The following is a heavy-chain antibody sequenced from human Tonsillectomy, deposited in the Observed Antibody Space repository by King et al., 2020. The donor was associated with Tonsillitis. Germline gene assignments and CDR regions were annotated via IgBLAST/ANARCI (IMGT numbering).Heavy chain of an antibody. D-gene: IGHD4-23*01. CDR2: IIPIFGTA. J-gene: IGHJ3*02. CDR3: ARVLQFDRPTVVTLLYAFDI. Sequence: QLVQSGAEVKKPGSSVKVSCKASGGTFSSYAISWVRQAPGQGLEWMGGIIPIFGTANYAQKFQGRVTITADKSTSTAYMELSSLRSEDTAVYYCARVLQFDRPTVVTLLYAFDIWGQGTMVTVSS. V-gene: IGHV1-69*14. CDR1: GGTFSSYA.